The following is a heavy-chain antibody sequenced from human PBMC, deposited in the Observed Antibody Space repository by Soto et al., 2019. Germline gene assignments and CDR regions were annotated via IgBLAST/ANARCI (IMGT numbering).Heavy chain of an antibody. CDR3: AKGDLLWDPFDF. Sequence: EAQLLESGGGLVQPGGSLRLSCVASGLAFSNYAMTLVRQAPGKGLEWVSIITASGYSAYYGGAVKGRFTTSRDISRSTLYLQMNGLRADDTAVYYCAKGDLLWDPFDFWGQGTLVTVSS. J-gene: IGHJ4*02. D-gene: IGHD3-16*01. CDR2: ITASGYSA. CDR1: GLAFSNYA. V-gene: IGHV3-23*01.